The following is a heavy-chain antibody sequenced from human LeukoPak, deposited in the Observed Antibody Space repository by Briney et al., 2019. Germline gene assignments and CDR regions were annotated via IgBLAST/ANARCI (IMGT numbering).Heavy chain of an antibody. D-gene: IGHD4-17*01. V-gene: IGHV1-2*06. CDR1: GYTFTGYY. CDR3: ARTSFGDYTYDY. CDR2: IIPNSGGT. J-gene: IGHJ4*02. Sequence: ASVKVSCKASGYTFTGYYMHWVRQAPGQGLEWMGRIIPNSGGTNFAQRFQGRVTMTRDTSINTTYMELSRLRSDDTAVYYCARTSFGDYTYDYWGQGTLVTVSS.